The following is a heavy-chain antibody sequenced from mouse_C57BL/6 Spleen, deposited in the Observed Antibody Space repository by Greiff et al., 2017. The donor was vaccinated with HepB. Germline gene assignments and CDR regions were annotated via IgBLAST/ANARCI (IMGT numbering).Heavy chain of an antibody. Sequence: VQLQQPGAELVRPGASVTLSCKASGYTFTDYEMHWVKQTPVHGLEWIGAIDPETGGTAYNQKFKGKAILTADKSSGTAYMELRSLTSEDSAVYYCTREGDSSFLFAYWGQGTLVTVSA. CDR3: TREGDSSFLFAY. CDR1: GYTFTDYE. V-gene: IGHV1-15*01. CDR2: IDPETGGT. J-gene: IGHJ3*01. D-gene: IGHD3-2*02.